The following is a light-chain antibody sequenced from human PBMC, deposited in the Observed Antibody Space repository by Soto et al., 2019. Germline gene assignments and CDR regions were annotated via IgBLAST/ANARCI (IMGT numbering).Light chain of an antibody. CDR3: QQYDSSPRT. J-gene: IGKJ1*01. CDR2: GTS. V-gene: IGKV3-20*01. Sequence: EIVLTQSPGTLSLSPGERATLSCRASQSITSTYLAWYQQKPGQAPRLLIYGTSSRAIGIPDRFSGSGSGTDFTLTISGLEPEEFAVYYCQQYDSSPRTFGQGTMVDIK. CDR1: QSITSTY.